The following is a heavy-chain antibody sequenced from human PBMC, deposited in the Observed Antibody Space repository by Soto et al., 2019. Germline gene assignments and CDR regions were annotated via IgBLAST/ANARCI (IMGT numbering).Heavy chain of an antibody. D-gene: IGHD3-10*01. V-gene: IGHV3-21*01. CDR3: AKTWMVRGVILGL. J-gene: IGHJ4*02. CDR1: GFTFSSYS. Sequence: EVQLVESGGGLVKPGGSLRLSCAASGFTFSSYSMNWVRQAPGKGLEWVSSISSSSSYIYYADSVKGRFTISRDNAKNSLYLQMNSLRAEDTAVYYCAKTWMVRGVILGLWGQGTLVTVSS. CDR2: ISSSSSYI.